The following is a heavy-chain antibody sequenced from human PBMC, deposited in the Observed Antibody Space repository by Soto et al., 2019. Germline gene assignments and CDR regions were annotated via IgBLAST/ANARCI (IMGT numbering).Heavy chain of an antibody. Sequence: ASVKVSCKASGYTFTSYAMHWVRQAPGQRLEWMGWINAGNGNTKYSQKFQGRVTITRDTSASTAYMELSSLRSEDTSVYYCARDAWGSVKFYFDYWGQGTLVTVSS. V-gene: IGHV1-3*01. J-gene: IGHJ4*02. CDR1: GYTFTSYA. D-gene: IGHD3-16*01. CDR2: INAGNGNT. CDR3: ARDAWGSVKFYFDY.